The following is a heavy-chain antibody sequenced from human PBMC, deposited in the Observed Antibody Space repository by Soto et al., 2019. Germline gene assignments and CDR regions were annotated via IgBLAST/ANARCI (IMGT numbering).Heavy chain of an antibody. V-gene: IGHV1-2*02. D-gene: IGHD3-10*01. CDR2: INPNSGGT. CDR3: AREAHYYYGSGSHGWYFDL. Sequence: ASVKVSCKASGYTFTGYYMHWVRQAPGQGLEWMGWINPNSGGTNYAQKFQGRVTMTRDTSISTAYTELSRLRSDDTAVYYCAREAHYYYGSGSHGWYFDLWGRGTLVTVSS. CDR1: GYTFTGYY. J-gene: IGHJ2*01.